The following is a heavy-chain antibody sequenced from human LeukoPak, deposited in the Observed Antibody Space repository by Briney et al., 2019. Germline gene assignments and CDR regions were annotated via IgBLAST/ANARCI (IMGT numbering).Heavy chain of an antibody. CDR2: IYPGDSDS. Sequence: GESLKISCKGSGYSFTTSWVGWVRQMPGKGLEWMGIIYPGDSDSRYSPSFQGQVTISADRSINTAYLQWSSLKASDTAMYYCARQETYGQGFDYWGQGTLVTVSS. D-gene: IGHD3-10*01. J-gene: IGHJ4*02. V-gene: IGHV5-51*01. CDR1: GYSFTTSW. CDR3: ARQETYGQGFDY.